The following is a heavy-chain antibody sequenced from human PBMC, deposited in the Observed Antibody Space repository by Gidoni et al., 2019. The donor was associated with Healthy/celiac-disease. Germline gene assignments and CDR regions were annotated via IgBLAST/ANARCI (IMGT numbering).Heavy chain of an antibody. CDR2: IIPIFGTA. V-gene: IGHV1-69*01. CDR3: AREWRWELLQSPDAFDI. CDR1: GGTFSSYA. D-gene: IGHD1-26*01. J-gene: IGHJ3*02. Sequence: QVQLVQSGAEVKKPGSSVKVSCKASGGTFSSYAISWVRQAPGQGLEWMGGIIPIFGTANYAQKFQGRVTITADESTSTAYMELSSLRSEDTAVYYCAREWRWELLQSPDAFDIWGQGTMVTVSS.